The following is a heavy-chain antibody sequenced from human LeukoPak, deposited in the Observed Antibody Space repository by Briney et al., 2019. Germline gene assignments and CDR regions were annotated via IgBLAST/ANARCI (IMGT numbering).Heavy chain of an antibody. Sequence: GGSLRLSCAASGFIFSSYWMTWARQAPRKGLEWVATIKYDGNEKFYLNSLTGRFTISRDNAKNSLFLQMNSLTADDTAVYYCVRESFSRGDFNWGQGTLVSVSS. V-gene: IGHV3-7*01. CDR2: IKYDGNEK. J-gene: IGHJ4*02. CDR3: VRESFSRGDFN. D-gene: IGHD7-27*01. CDR1: GFIFSSYW.